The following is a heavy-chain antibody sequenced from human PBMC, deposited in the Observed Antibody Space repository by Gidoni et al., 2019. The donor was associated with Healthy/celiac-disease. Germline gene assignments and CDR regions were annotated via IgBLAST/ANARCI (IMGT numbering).Heavy chain of an antibody. CDR2: ISYDGSNK. J-gene: IGHJ4*02. Sequence: QVQLVESGGGVVQPGRSLRLSCAASGFTFSSYAMHWVRQAPGKGLEWVAVISYDGSNKYYADSVKGRFTISRDNSKNTLYLQMNSLRAEDTAVYYCARDGGYYFDYWGQGTLVTVSS. CDR3: ARDGGYYFDY. CDR1: GFTFSSYA. V-gene: IGHV3-30-3*01. D-gene: IGHD3-16*01.